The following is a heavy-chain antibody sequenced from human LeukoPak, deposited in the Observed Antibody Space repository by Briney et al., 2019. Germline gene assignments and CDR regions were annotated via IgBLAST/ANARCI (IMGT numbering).Heavy chain of an antibody. J-gene: IGHJ3*02. Sequence: GGSLRLSCAASGFTFSDYTMNWVRQAPGKGLEWVSSISSSSTYIHYADSVKGRFTISRDNAKNSLYLQMNSLRAEDTAVYYCARDWAAYYYDSSGYYSRGAFDIWGQGTMVTVSS. D-gene: IGHD3-22*01. CDR3: ARDWAAYYYDSSGYYSRGAFDI. CDR2: ISSSSTYI. V-gene: IGHV3-21*01. CDR1: GFTFSDYT.